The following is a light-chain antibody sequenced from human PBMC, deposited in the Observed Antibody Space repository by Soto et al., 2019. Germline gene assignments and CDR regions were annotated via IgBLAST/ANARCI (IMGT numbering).Light chain of an antibody. V-gene: IGKV1-12*01. CDR1: QNFDKW. CDR2: AAS. J-gene: IGKJ5*01. CDR3: QHARSFPIT. Sequence: DIQMTQSPSAVSASVGDRVTITCRARQNFDKWLACYQQKPGKAPKLLIYAASSLRGGVPSRFSGSGSGPGFTLTISSLQPEDYATYSCQHARSFPITSGQGTRQ.